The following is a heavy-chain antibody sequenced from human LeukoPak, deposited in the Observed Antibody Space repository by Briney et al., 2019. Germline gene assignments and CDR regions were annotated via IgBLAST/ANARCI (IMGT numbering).Heavy chain of an antibody. J-gene: IGHJ4*02. CDR1: GFTFSSYS. Sequence: GGSLRLSCAASGFTFSSYSMNWVRQAPGRGLEWVSSISSSSSYIYYADSVKGRFTISRDNAKNSLYLQMNSLRAEDTAVYYCARDAPYCGGDCYAFDYWGQGTLVTVSS. D-gene: IGHD2-21*01. CDR3: ARDAPYCGGDCYAFDY. V-gene: IGHV3-21*01. CDR2: ISSSSSYI.